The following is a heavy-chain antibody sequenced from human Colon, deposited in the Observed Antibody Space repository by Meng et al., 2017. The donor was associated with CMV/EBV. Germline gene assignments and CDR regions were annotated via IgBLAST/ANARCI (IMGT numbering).Heavy chain of an antibody. CDR2: VYYTGYT. Sequence: SETLSLTCTVSGDSIRRDDYYWGWVRQSPGKGLEWIGSVYYTGYTTFNPSLQSRFNISLDTSNNQFSLKLTSVTAADTAVYYCARDSYHYGSSTYNWFDPWGQGILVTVSS. CDR1: GDSIRRDDYY. D-gene: IGHD3-10*01. V-gene: IGHV4-39*07. J-gene: IGHJ5*02. CDR3: ARDSYHYGSSTYNWFDP.